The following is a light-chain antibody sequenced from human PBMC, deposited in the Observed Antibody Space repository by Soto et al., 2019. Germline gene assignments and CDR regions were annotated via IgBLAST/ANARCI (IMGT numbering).Light chain of an antibody. Sequence: DIQMTQSPSSLSASVGDRVTITCRASQSISSYLNWYQQKPGKAPKLLIYAASSLQSGVPSRFSGSGSGTDFTLTISSLQPEDFATYYCQQSYSTITFGGGTNVEIK. J-gene: IGKJ4*01. V-gene: IGKV1-39*01. CDR3: QQSYSTIT. CDR2: AAS. CDR1: QSISSY.